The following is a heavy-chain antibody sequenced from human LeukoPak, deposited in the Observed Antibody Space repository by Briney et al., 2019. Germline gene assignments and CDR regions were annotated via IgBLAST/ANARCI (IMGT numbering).Heavy chain of an antibody. V-gene: IGHV3-7*01. CDR3: ARDFLIKYGGLQDI. Sequence: GGSLRLSCAASGFTFTTYWMGWVRQAPGKGLEWVANIKQDGSEKYYVDSVKGRFTISRDNAKNSLYLQMNSLRAEDTAVYYCARDFLIKYGGLQDIWGQGTMVTVSS. D-gene: IGHD4-23*01. J-gene: IGHJ3*02. CDR2: IKQDGSEK. CDR1: GFTFTTYW.